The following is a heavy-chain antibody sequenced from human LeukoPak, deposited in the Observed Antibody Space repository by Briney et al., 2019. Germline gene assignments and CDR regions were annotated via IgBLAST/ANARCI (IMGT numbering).Heavy chain of an antibody. CDR1: GYTFTSYY. CDR3: ARVGPYFDY. V-gene: IGHV1-46*01. CDR2: INPSGGST. Sequence: GASVKVSCKASGYTFTSYYMHWVRQAPGQGLEWMGIINPSGGSTNYAQKFQGRVTITADKSTSTAYMELSSLRSEDTAVYYCARVGPYFDYWGQGTLVTVSS. J-gene: IGHJ4*02.